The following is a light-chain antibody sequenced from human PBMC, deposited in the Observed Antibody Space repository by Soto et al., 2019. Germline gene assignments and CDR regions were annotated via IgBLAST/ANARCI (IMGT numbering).Light chain of an antibody. V-gene: IGKV3-20*01. Sequence: EIVLTQSPVTLSLSPWERATLSCRSSQSVSSSYLAWYQQKPGQAPRLLIYGASSRATGIPDRFSGSGSGTDFTLTISRLEPEDFAVYYCQQYGSSPSITFGQGTRLEIK. CDR1: QSVSSSY. CDR2: GAS. CDR3: QQYGSSPSIT. J-gene: IGKJ5*01.